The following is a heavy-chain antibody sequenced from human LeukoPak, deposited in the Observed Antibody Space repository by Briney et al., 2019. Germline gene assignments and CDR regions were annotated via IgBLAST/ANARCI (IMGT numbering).Heavy chain of an antibody. V-gene: IGHV3-64*02. D-gene: IGHD2-2*01. Sequence: GGSLRLSCVASGFTFSSYAMHWVRQAPGKALEYVSAISSDGTSTYYADSVKGRFTISRDNSKNTVFLQMGSLRAEDMAVYYCASRYCGSTRCCQFDYWGQGTLVTVSS. CDR3: ASRYCGSTRCCQFDY. CDR2: ISSDGTST. CDR1: GFTFSSYA. J-gene: IGHJ4*02.